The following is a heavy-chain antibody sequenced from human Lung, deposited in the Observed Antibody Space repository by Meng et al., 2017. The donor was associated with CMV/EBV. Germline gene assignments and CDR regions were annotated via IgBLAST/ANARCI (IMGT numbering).Heavy chain of an antibody. V-gene: IGHV3-9*01. CDR1: LDAHA. D-gene: IGHD2-15*01. J-gene: IGHJ4*02. CDR3: AKDIRGRCSGGSCFSGFDS. CDR2: ISCNSDSI. Sequence: LDAHAMHWGRQGPGKGLEWVSGISCNSDSIGYAASVNGRFTISRDNAKNSLFLQMNSLRPEDTALYYCAKDIRGRCSGGSCFSGFDSWGQGTLVTVSS.